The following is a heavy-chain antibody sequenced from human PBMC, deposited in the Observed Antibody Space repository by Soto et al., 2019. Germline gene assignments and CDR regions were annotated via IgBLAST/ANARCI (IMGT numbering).Heavy chain of an antibody. J-gene: IGHJ4*02. V-gene: IGHV2-5*02. CDR2: IYWDDDK. CDR3: ARRSGSYYYFDY. CDR1: GFSLSTSGVG. D-gene: IGHD1-26*01. Sequence: SGPTLVKPTQTLTLTCTFSGFSLSTSGVGVGWIRQPPGKALEWLALIYWDDDKRYSPSLKSRLTITKDTSKNQVVLTMTNMTPVDKATYYCARRSGSYYYFDYWGQGTLVTVSS.